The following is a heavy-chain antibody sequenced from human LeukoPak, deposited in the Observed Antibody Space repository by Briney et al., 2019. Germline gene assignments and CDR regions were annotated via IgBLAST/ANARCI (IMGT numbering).Heavy chain of an antibody. CDR3: ASHMTTVTTPLDY. V-gene: IGHV3-23*01. CDR2: ISGSGGGT. CDR1: GFTFSSYA. J-gene: IGHJ4*02. Sequence: GGSLRLSCAASGFTFSSYAMSWVRQAPGKGLEWVSAISGSGGGTYYADSVKGRFTISRDNSKNTLYLQMNSLRAEDTAAYYCASHMTTVTTPLDYWGQGTLVTVSS. D-gene: IGHD4-11*01.